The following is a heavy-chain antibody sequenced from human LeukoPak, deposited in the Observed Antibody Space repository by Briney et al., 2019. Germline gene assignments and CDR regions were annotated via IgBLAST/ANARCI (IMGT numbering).Heavy chain of an antibody. CDR1: GFTFSSYG. J-gene: IGHJ3*02. CDR3: AKDRRDGYNSGAFDI. Sequence: GGSLRLSCAASGFTFSSYGMHWVRQAPGKGLEWVAFIRYDGSNKYYADSVKGRFTISRDNSKNTPYLQMNSLRAEDTAVYYCAKDRRDGYNSGAFDIWGQGTMVTVSS. D-gene: IGHD5-24*01. V-gene: IGHV3-30*02. CDR2: IRYDGSNK.